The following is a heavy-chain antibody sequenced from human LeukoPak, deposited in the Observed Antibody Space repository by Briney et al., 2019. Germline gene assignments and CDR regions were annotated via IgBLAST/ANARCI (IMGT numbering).Heavy chain of an antibody. J-gene: IGHJ4*02. CDR2: IVGSGGST. CDR3: PKGVVAVGKWWGPNFVY. CDR1: GFPLRCYA. Sequence: GGSLSLSCALYGFPLRCYAMSWARQAPGKGLEWVSAIVGSGGSTYYADSVKGRFTISRDNSKNTLYLKMNRLRAEDTPVYYCPKGVVAVGKWWGPNFVYCGGGGLVTVSS. D-gene: IGHD2-15*01. V-gene: IGHV3-23*01.